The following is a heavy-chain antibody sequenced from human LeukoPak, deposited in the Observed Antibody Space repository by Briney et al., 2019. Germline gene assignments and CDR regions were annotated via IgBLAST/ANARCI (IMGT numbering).Heavy chain of an antibody. Sequence: PSETLSLTCTVSGGSIRSNGYFWGWIRQPPGKGLEWSGNMYYSGGTHYSPSLKSRVLISIDTSKNQFSLNLTSVTAADTAVYHCARGTPTVHYYGMDVWGQGTTVTVSS. CDR2: MYYSGGT. V-gene: IGHV4-39*07. CDR1: GGSIRSNGYF. CDR3: ARGTPTVHYYGMDV. J-gene: IGHJ6*02. D-gene: IGHD2-21*02.